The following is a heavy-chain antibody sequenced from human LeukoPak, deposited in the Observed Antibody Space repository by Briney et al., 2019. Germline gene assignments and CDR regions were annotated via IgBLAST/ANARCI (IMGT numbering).Heavy chain of an antibody. D-gene: IGHD3-10*01. V-gene: IGHV3-30*02. CDR3: ARLSEMFRGPQVIYYFDY. CDR2: MRYDGANK. CDR1: GFNFSSYG. Sequence: GGSLRLSCAASGFNFSSYGIHWVRQAPGKGLEWVAFMRYDGANKDYADSVKGRFTISRDNSKNTVYLQMNSLRAEDTAVYYCARLSEMFRGPQVIYYFDYWGQGTLVTVSS. J-gene: IGHJ4*02.